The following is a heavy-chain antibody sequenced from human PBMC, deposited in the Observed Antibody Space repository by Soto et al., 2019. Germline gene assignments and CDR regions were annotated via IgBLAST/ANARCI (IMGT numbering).Heavy chain of an antibody. D-gene: IGHD2-21*01. CDR1: GFTFSHAW. J-gene: IGHJ6*02. CDR3: TRDLWGDYYGMDV. CDR2: IKSKNDGGTT. V-gene: IGHV3-15*07. Sequence: GGSLRLSCAASGFTFSHAWMNWVRQAPGKGLEWVGRIKSKNDGGTTEYAASVKDKFTISRDDSKNTLYLQMNSLKTEDTAVYYCTRDLWGDYYGMDVWGQGTTVTVSS.